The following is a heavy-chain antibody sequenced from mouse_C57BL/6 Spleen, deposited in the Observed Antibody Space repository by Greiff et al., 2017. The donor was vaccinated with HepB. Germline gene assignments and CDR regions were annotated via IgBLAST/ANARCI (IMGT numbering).Heavy chain of an antibody. D-gene: IGHD1-1*01. CDR3: ARGLYYGSLFFAY. CDR2: INPNNGGT. CDR1: GYTFTDYN. Sequence: EVQGVESGPELVKPGASVKMSCKASGYTFTDYNMHWVKQSHGKSLEWIGYINPNNGGTSYNQKFKGKATLTVNKSSSTAYMELRSLTSEDSAVYYCARGLYYGSLFFAYWGQGTLVTVSA. J-gene: IGHJ3*01. V-gene: IGHV1-22*01.